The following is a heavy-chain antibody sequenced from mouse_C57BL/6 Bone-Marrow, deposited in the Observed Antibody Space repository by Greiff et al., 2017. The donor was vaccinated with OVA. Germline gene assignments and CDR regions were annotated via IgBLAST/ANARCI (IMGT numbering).Heavy chain of an antibody. Sequence: EVQVVESGGDLVKPGGSLKLSCAASGFTFSSYCMSWVRQTPDKRLEWVATISSGGSYTYYPDSVKGRFTISRDNAKNTLYLQMSSLKSEDTAMYYCARGYYGSYYVDYWGQGTTLTVSS. CDR2: ISSGGSYT. CDR3: ARGYYGSYYVDY. J-gene: IGHJ2*01. CDR1: GFTFSSYC. D-gene: IGHD1-2*01. V-gene: IGHV5-6*01.